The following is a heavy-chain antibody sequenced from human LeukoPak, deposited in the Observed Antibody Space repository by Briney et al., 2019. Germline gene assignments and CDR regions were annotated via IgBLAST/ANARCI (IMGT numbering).Heavy chain of an antibody. CDR3: AKDGRAAAGWFDP. J-gene: IGHJ5*02. CDR1: GFTFSSYG. V-gene: IGHV3-30*18. D-gene: IGHD6-13*01. Sequence: PGGSLRLSCAASGFTFSSYGMHWVRQAPGKGLEWVAVISYDGSNKYYADSVKGRFTISRDNSKNTLYLQMNSLRAEDTAVYYCAKDGRAAAGWFDPWGQGTLVTVSS. CDR2: ISYDGSNK.